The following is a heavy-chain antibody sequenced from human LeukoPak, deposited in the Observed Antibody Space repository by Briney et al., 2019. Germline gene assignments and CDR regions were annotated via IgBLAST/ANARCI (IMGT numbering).Heavy chain of an antibody. CDR3: ARDRDYYGMDV. CDR2: ISYDGSNK. V-gene: IGHV3-30*04. J-gene: IGHJ6*02. CDR1: GFTFSSYA. Sequence: GRSLRLSCAASGFTFSSYAMHWVRQAPGKGLEWVAVISYDGSNKYYADSVKGRSTISRDNSKNTLYLQMNSLRAEDTAVYYCARDRDYYGMDVWGQGTTVTVSS.